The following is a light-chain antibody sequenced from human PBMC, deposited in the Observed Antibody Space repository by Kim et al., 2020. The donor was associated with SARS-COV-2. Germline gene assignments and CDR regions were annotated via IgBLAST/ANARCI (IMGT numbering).Light chain of an antibody. CDR2: GKN. CDR1: SLRGYY. J-gene: IGLJ2*01. CDR3: NSRDSSTNQLV. V-gene: IGLV3-19*01. Sequence: SSELTQDPAVSVALGQTVRITCQGDSLRGYYASWYQLKPGQALVVVIYGKNNRLSGIPDRFSGSSSGNTASLTITGAQAEDEADYYCNSRDSSTNQLVFGGGTQLTVL.